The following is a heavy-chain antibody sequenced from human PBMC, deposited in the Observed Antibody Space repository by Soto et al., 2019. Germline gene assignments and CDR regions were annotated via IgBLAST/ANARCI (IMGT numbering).Heavy chain of an antibody. CDR1: GGTFSSYA. CDR3: ARDRGPSSGYYPYWFDP. CDR2: IIPIFGTA. D-gene: IGHD3-22*01. Sequence: SVKVSCKASGGTFSSYASSWVRQAPGQGLEWMGEIIPIFGTANYAQKFQGRVTITADESTSTAYMELSSLRSEDTAVYYCARDRGPSSGYYPYWFDPWGQGTLVTVSS. J-gene: IGHJ5*02. V-gene: IGHV1-69*13.